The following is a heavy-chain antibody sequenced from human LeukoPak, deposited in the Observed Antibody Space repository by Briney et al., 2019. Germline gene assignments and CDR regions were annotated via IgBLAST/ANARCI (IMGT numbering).Heavy chain of an antibody. CDR2: ISYDGSNK. J-gene: IGHJ6*03. V-gene: IGHV3-30*04. CDR3: ARTTVTTSYYYYYMDV. CDR1: GFTFSSYA. Sequence: GGSLRLSCAASGFTFSSYAMHWVRQAPGKGLEWLAVISYDGSNKYYADSVKGRFTISRDNSKNTLYLQKNSLRAEDTAVYYCARTTVTTSYYYYYMDVWGKGTTVTVSS. D-gene: IGHD4-11*01.